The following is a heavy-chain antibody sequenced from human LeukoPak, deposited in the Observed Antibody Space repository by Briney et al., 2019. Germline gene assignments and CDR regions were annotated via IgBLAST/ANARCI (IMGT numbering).Heavy chain of an antibody. CDR1: GGSISSYY. J-gene: IGHJ5*02. V-gene: IGHV4-59*01. Sequence: PSETLSLTCTVSGGSISSYYWSWIRQPPGKGLEWIGYIYYSGSTNYNPSLKSRVTISVDTSKNQFSLKLSSVTAAGTAVYYCAREGLGYYGSGSQKNWFDPWGQGTLVTVSS. D-gene: IGHD3-10*01. CDR2: IYYSGST. CDR3: AREGLGYYGSGSQKNWFDP.